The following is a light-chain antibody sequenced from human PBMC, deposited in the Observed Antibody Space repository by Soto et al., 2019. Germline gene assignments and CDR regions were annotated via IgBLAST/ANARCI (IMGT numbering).Light chain of an antibody. Sequence: QSVLSQPHSVSGAPGQRITISCTGSSSNIGANYDVHWYRQVPGTAPKLLMSGDNNRPSGIADRFSVSKSGTSASLAITRLQAEYEADYYCHSYDSSLNSVFGTWTKLTVL. J-gene: IGLJ1*01. V-gene: IGLV1-40*01. CDR3: HSYDSSLNSV. CDR2: GDN. CDR1: SSNIGANYD.